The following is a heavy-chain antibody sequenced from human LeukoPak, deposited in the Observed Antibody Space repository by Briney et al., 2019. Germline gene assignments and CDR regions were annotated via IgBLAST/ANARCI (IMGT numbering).Heavy chain of an antibody. V-gene: IGHV3-15*01. J-gene: IGHJ4*02. CDR3: TTWGRYYDILTGHYNIDY. CDR1: GFTFSNAW. CDR2: IKSKTDGGTT. D-gene: IGHD3-9*01. Sequence: GGSLRLSCAASGFTFSNAWMNWVRQASGKGLEWVGRIKSKTDGGTTDYAAPVKGRFTISRDDSKNTLYLQMNSLKTEDTAVYYCTTWGRYYDILTGHYNIDYWGQGTLVTVSS.